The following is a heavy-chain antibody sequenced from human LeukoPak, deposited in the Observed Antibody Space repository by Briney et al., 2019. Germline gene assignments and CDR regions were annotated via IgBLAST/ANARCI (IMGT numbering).Heavy chain of an antibody. CDR2: INHSGST. J-gene: IGHJ3*02. V-gene: IGHV4-34*01. D-gene: IGHD6-19*01. Sequence: SETLSLTCAVYGGSFSGYYWSWIRQPPAKGLEWMGEINHSGSTNYNPSLKSRVTISVDTSKHQFSLKLSSVTAADTAVYYCAKEQWLVLGAFDIWGQGTMVTVSS. CDR1: GGSFSGYY. CDR3: AKEQWLVLGAFDI.